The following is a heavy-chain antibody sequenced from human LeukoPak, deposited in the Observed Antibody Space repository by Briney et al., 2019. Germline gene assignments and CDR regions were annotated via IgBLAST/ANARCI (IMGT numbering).Heavy chain of an antibody. CDR3: ARRPGGYDSSGYFDY. J-gene: IGHJ4*02. Sequence: SQTLSLTCTVSGGSISSGSYYWGWIRQPPGKGLEWIGSIYYSGSTYYNPSLKSRVTISVDTSKNQFSLKLSSVTAADTAVYYCARRPGGYDSSGYFDYWGQGTLVTVSS. V-gene: IGHV4-39*01. CDR2: IYYSGST. D-gene: IGHD3-22*01. CDR1: GGSISSGSYY.